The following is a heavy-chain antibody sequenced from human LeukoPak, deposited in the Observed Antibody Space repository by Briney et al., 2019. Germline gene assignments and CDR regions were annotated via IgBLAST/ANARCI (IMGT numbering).Heavy chain of an antibody. J-gene: IGHJ4*02. D-gene: IGHD3-10*01. Sequence: PGRSLRLSCAASGFTFSSYGMHWVRQAPGKGLEWVAVISYDGSNKYYADSVKGRFTISRDNSKNTLYLQMNSLRAEDTAVYYCAKDGEGYFDYWGQGTLVTVSS. V-gene: IGHV3-30*18. CDR3: AKDGEGYFDY. CDR2: ISYDGSNK. CDR1: GFTFSSYG.